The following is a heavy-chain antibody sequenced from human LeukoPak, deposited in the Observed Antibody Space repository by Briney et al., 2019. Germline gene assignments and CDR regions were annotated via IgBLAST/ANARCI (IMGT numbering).Heavy chain of an antibody. Sequence: PSETLSLTCTVSGDSVNSGAYYWSWIRQPPGKGLEWIGYIYYSGGTNYKSSLKSRVTISVDTSKNQVSLKLRSVTAADTAVYYCARTTEGYAGGPGYSYYYYMDVWGKGTTVTISS. J-gene: IGHJ6*03. V-gene: IGHV4-61*08. CDR1: GDSVNSGAYY. CDR2: IYYSGGT. CDR3: ARTTEGYAGGPGYSYYYYMDV. D-gene: IGHD5-12*01.